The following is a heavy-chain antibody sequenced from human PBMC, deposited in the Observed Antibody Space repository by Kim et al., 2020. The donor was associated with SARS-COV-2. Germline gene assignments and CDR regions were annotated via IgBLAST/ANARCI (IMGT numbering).Heavy chain of an antibody. V-gene: IGHV3-23*01. J-gene: IGHJ4*02. CDR3: AKLMIVVVISAGVDY. Sequence: DSGKGRFTISRDNSKNTLYLQMNSLRAEDTAVYYCAKLMIVVVISAGVDYWGQGTLVTVSS. D-gene: IGHD3-22*01.